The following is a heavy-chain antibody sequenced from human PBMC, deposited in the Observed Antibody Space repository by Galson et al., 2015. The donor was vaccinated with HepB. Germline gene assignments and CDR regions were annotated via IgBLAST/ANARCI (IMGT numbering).Heavy chain of an antibody. CDR2: IYYSGST. D-gene: IGHD2-21*01. V-gene: IGHV4-59*01. CDR1: GGSISSYY. J-gene: IGHJ4*02. CDR3: ARAVPYSPTVYFDY. Sequence: SETLSLTCTVSGGSISSYYWSWIRQPPGKGLEWIGYIYYSGSTNYNPSLKSRVTISVDTSKNQFSLKLSSVTAADTAVYYCARAVPYSPTVYFDYWGQGTLVTVSS.